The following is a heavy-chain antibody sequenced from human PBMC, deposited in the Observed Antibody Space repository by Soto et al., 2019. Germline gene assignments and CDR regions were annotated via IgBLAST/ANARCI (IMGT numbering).Heavy chain of an antibody. Sequence: PSETLSLTCTVSGDSISSYSWSWIRQPPGKGLEWIGNIHYNGNTKYSPSLKSRVTMSVDTSKNHFSPKLISVTTADTAVYYCMLGSGWKDFDYWGQGTLVTVSS. J-gene: IGHJ4*02. CDR2: IHYNGNT. CDR3: MLGSGWKDFDY. CDR1: GDSISSYS. D-gene: IGHD3-22*01. V-gene: IGHV4-59*01.